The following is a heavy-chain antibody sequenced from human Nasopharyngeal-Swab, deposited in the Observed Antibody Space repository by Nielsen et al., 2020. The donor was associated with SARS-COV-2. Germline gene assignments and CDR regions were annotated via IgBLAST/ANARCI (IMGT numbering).Heavy chain of an antibody. CDR3: AGPMTTVTTGLFDP. D-gene: IGHD4-17*01. CDR2: INHSGST. J-gene: IGHJ5*02. CDR1: GGSVSSGSYY. Sequence: SETLSLTCTVSGGSVSSGSYYWSWIRQPPGKGLEWIGEINHSGSTNYNPSLKSRVTISVDTSKNQFSLKLSSVTAADTAVYYCAGPMTTVTTGLFDPWGQGTLVTVSS. V-gene: IGHV4-39*07.